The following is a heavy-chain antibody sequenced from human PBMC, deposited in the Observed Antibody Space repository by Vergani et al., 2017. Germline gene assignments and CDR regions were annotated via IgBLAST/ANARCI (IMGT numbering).Heavy chain of an antibody. CDR3: AREPLIAARPFDV. CDR1: GGSFSGYY. CDR2: IKHSGST. V-gene: IGHV4-34*01. D-gene: IGHD6-6*01. Sequence: QVQLQQWGAGLLKPSETLSLTCAVHGGSFSGYYWSWIRQPPGKGLEWIGEIKHSGSTNYNPSLKSRVTISVDTSKNQFSLKLSSVTAADTAVYYCAREPLIAARPFDVWGQGTMVTVSS. J-gene: IGHJ3*01.